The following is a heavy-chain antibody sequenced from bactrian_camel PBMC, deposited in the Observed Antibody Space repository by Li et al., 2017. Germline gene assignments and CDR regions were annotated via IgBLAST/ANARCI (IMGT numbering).Heavy chain of an antibody. D-gene: IGHD6*01. J-gene: IGHJ4*01. CDR3: VGDAGTPYGYNY. CDR1: GFTFSTYY. V-gene: IGHV3-2*01. CDR2: IYSYGSNP. Sequence: HVQLVESGGGLVQPGGSLRLSCAASGFTFSTYYMSWVRQPPGKGLEWVSGIYSYGSNPAYADSVKGRFTISRDNAKNTVYLQMNSLKPEDTAVYYCVGDAGTPYGYNYWGQGTQVTVS.